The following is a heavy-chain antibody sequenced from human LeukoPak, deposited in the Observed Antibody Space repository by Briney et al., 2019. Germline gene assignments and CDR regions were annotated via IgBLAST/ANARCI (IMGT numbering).Heavy chain of an antibody. J-gene: IGHJ4*02. D-gene: IGHD3-10*01. CDR3: ARGMVRGRFDY. CDR2: IYHSGST. CDR1: GGSISSSNW. V-gene: IGHV4-4*02. Sequence: SGTLSLTCAVSGGSISSSNWWSWVRQPPGKGLEWIGEIYHSGSTNYNPSLKSRVTMSVDTSKNQFSLKLSSVTAADTAVYYCARGMVRGRFDYWGQGTLVTVSS.